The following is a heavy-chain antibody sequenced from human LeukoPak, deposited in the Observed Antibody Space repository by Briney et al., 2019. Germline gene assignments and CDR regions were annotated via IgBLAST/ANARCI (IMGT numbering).Heavy chain of an antibody. J-gene: IGHJ3*02. Sequence: SETLSLTCTVSGDSMNYYYWSWIRQPPGKGLESVGYVHYSGNTNYNPSLKSRVTISVDTSKNQFSLKLSSVTAADTAVYYCAREGWFGEFHAFDIWGQGTMVTVSS. CDR3: AREGWFGEFHAFDI. V-gene: IGHV4-59*01. CDR2: VHYSGNT. CDR1: GDSMNYYY. D-gene: IGHD3-10*01.